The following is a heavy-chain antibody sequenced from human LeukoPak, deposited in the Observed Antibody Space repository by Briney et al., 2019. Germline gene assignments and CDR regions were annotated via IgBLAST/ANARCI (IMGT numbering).Heavy chain of an antibody. J-gene: IGHJ4*02. V-gene: IGHV4-59*01. CDR1: GGSISSYY. Sequence: SETLSLTCIVSGGSISSYYWSWIRQPPGKGLEWIGYTYYSGSTNYNPSLKSRVTISVDTSKNQFSLKLSSVTAADTAVYYCARAAAGKKEFDYWGQGTLVTVSS. CDR3: ARAAAGKKEFDY. CDR2: TYYSGST. D-gene: IGHD6-13*01.